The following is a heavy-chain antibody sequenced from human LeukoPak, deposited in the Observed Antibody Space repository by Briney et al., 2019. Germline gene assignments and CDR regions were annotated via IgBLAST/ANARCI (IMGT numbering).Heavy chain of an antibody. V-gene: IGHV1-2*02. J-gene: IGHJ4*02. CDR2: INPNSGGT. CDR1: GYTFTGYY. CDR3: ARDYGSGSYWVDFDY. D-gene: IGHD3-10*01. Sequence: ASVKVSCKASGYTFTGYYTHWVRQAPGQGLEWMGWINPNSGGTNYAQKFQGRVTMTRDTSISTAYMELSRLRSDDTAVYYCARDYGSGSYWVDFDYWGQGTLVTVSS.